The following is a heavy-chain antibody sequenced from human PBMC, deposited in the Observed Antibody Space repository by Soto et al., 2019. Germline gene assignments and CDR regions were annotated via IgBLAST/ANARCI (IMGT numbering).Heavy chain of an antibody. Sequence: EVQLVESGGGLVQPGGSLRLSCAASGVTFSTYSMNWVRQAPGKGLEWVSYISSSTNTIYYADSVKGRFSISRDNAKNSLYLQMNNLRAGDTAVYFCARDGFGDSYFDYWGQGSLVPVSS. V-gene: IGHV3-48*01. CDR2: ISSSTNTI. J-gene: IGHJ4*02. CDR3: ARDGFGDSYFDY. CDR1: GVTFSTYS. D-gene: IGHD4-17*01.